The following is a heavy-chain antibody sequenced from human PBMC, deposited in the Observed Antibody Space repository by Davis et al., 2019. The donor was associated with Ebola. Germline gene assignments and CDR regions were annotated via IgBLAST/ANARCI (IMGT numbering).Heavy chain of an antibody. D-gene: IGHD1-26*01. J-gene: IGHJ3*01. CDR1: GFTFSSYA. V-gene: IGHV3-23*01. CDR2: ISSSGVST. Sequence: GGSLRLSCAASGFTFSSYAMSWVRQAPGKGLEWVSGISSSGVSTYYTDSVKGRFTISRDNSQNTLFLQMNSLRAEDTAVYYCARDFDSWSYCWGQGTMVAVSS. CDR3: ARDFDSWSYC.